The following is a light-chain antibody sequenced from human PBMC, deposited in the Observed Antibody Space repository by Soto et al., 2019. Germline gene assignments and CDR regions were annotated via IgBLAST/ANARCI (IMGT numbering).Light chain of an antibody. Sequence: EIVLTQSPGTLSLSPGERATLSCRASQSVSSSFLAWYQQRPGQAPRLLIYAASNTAPGIPDRFSGSGSGTDFTLTISRLEPEDFAVYYCQQYANSPITFGQGTRLEIK. CDR3: QQYANSPIT. V-gene: IGKV3-20*01. CDR1: QSVSSSF. CDR2: AAS. J-gene: IGKJ5*01.